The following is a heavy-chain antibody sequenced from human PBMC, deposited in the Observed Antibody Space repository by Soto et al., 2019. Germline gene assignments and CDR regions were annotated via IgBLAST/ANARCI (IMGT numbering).Heavy chain of an antibody. J-gene: IGHJ4*02. CDR2: VNPSGGHT. V-gene: IGHV1-46*01. D-gene: IGHD2-21*02. CDR1: GDTFTDYY. Sequence: QVQLMQSGAEVKKPGASVKVSCKASGDTFTDYYIHWVRQAPGQGLEWMGTVNPSGGHTTYAQHLLGRVTMTRDTSTSTLFRELTILTSDDTAVYYCARGGHVVVVTAALDYWGQGTLVTVSS. CDR3: ARGGHVVVVTAALDY.